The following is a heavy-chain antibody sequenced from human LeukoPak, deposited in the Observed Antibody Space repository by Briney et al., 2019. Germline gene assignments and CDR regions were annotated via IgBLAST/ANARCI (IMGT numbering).Heavy chain of an antibody. J-gene: IGHJ6*03. CDR3: AREPPIARDYYYYMDV. D-gene: IGHD6-13*01. CDR1: GGSISSGSYY. CDR2: IYTSGST. V-gene: IGHV4-61*02. Sequence: SETLSLTCTVSGGSISSGSYYWSWIRQPAGKGLEWIGRIYTSGSTNYNPSLKSRVTISVDTSKNQFSLKLSSVTAADTAVYYCAREPPIARDYYYYMDVWGKGTTVTVSS.